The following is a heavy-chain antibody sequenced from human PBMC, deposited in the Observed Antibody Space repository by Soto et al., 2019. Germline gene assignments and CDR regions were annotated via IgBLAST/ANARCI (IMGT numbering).Heavy chain of an antibody. CDR1: GGSISSSSYY. D-gene: IGHD2-8*02. J-gene: IGHJ4*02. CDR3: ARHKGAGSLVPIDY. CDR2: IYYSGST. V-gene: IGHV4-39*01. Sequence: SETLSLTCTVSGGSISSSSYYWGWIRQPPGKGLEWIGSIYYSGSTYYNPSLKSRVTISVDTSKNQFSLKLSSVTAADTAVYYCARHKGAGSLVPIDYWGQGTLVTVSS.